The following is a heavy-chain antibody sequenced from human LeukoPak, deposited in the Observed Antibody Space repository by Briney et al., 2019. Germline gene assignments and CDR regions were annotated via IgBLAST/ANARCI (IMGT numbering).Heavy chain of an antibody. CDR2: INPNSGGT. Sequence: ASVKVSCKASGYTFTGYHMHWVRQAPGQGLEWMGWINPNSGGTNYAQKFQGRVTMTRDTSISTAYMELSRLRSDDTAVYYCARVPSNSSSWSLFDYWGQGTLVTVSS. D-gene: IGHD6-13*01. V-gene: IGHV1-2*02. J-gene: IGHJ4*02. CDR3: ARVPSNSSSWSLFDY. CDR1: GYTFTGYH.